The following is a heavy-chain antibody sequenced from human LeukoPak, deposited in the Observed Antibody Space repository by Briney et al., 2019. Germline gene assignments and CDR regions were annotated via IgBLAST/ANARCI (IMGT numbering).Heavy chain of an antibody. CDR1: GYTFTIYD. V-gene: IGHV1-8*01. Sequence: ASVKVSYKASGYTFTIYDINWVRQATGQGLERMGWMNPNSGNTGYAQKFQGRVTMTRNTSISTAYMELSSLRSEDTAVYYCARALGATHSLWYWGQGTLVTVSS. CDR3: ARALGATHSLWY. D-gene: IGHD1-26*01. J-gene: IGHJ4*02. CDR2: MNPNSGNT.